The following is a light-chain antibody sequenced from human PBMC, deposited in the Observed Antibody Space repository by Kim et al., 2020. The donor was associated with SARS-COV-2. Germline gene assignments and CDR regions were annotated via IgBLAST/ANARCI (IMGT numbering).Light chain of an antibody. CDR3: QQYGSSPWT. J-gene: IGKJ1*01. CDR1: QAVSSRY. V-gene: IGKV3-20*01. CDR2: GAS. Sequence: EVVLTQSPGILSLSPGERVTLSCRASQAVSSRYVAWFQQRPGQAPGLLIYGASNRATGVPDRFSGSGSGADFTLTISRLEPEDFAIYYCQQYGSSPWTFGQGTKVDIK.